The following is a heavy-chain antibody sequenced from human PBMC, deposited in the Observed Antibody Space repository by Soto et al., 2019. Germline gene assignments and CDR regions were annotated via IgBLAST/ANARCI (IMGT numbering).Heavy chain of an antibody. Sequence: GGSLRLSCAASGFTFRDYAMYWVRQAPGKGLEWVSGISWNSGYIAYADSVKGRFTISRDNAKNSLYLQMNSLRAEDTALYYYAKGGGTWIQTPLGLWGQGTLVTVSS. V-gene: IGHV3-9*01. J-gene: IGHJ4*02. CDR3: AKGGGTWIQTPLGL. CDR1: GFTFRDYA. CDR2: ISWNSGYI. D-gene: IGHD5-18*01.